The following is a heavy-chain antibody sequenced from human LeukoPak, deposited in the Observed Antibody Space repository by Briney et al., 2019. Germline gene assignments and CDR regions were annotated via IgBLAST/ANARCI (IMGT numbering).Heavy chain of an antibody. V-gene: IGHV1-69*04. CDR3: ARAPGGYCSSTSCPPFHYGMDV. Sequence: SVKVSCKASGGTSSSYAISWVRQAPGQGLEWMGRIIPIFGIANYAQKFQGRVTITADKSTSTAYMELSSLRSEDTAVYYCARAPGGYCSSTSCPPFHYGMDVWGQGTTVTVSS. D-gene: IGHD2-2*03. CDR2: IIPIFGIA. J-gene: IGHJ6*02. CDR1: GGTSSSYA.